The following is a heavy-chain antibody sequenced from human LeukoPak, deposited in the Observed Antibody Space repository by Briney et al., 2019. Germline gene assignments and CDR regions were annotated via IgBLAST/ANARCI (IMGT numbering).Heavy chain of an antibody. Sequence: GGSLRLSCAASGFTFSNYAMSWVRQAPGKGLEWVSAISDSGGATNYADSVKGRFTTSRDNSKNTLYLQMNSLRAEDTAVYYCAKRSCSGGSCNFDYWGQGTRVTVSS. V-gene: IGHV3-23*01. CDR3: AKRSCSGGSCNFDY. J-gene: IGHJ4*02. D-gene: IGHD2-15*01. CDR2: ISDSGGAT. CDR1: GFTFSNYA.